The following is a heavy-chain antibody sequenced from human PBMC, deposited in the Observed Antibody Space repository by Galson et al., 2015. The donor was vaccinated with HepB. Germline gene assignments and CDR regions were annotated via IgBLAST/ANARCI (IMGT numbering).Heavy chain of an antibody. CDR2: IWYDGSNK. J-gene: IGHJ4*02. V-gene: IGHV3-33*08. Sequence: SLRLSCAASGFTFSSYGMHWVRQAPGKGLEWVAVIWYDGSNKYYADSVKGRFTISRDNSKNTLYLQMNSLRAEDTAVYYCARGSRGWIWFGVFLFDYWGQGTLVTVSS. CDR1: GFTFSSYG. D-gene: IGHD3-10*01. CDR3: ARGSRGWIWFGVFLFDY.